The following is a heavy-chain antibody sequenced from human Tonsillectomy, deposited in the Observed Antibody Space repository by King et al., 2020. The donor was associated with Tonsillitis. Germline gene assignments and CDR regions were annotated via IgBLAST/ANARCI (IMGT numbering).Heavy chain of an antibody. D-gene: IGHD4-17*01. CDR2: IKKDGTSK. J-gene: IGHJ4*02. Sequence: VQLVQSGGGLVQPGGSLRLSCGASGFTFSNSWMGWVRQAPGKGLEWVANIKKDGTSKYYLDSVEGRFTISRDNAENSLYLQMNSLRDEDTAVYYCAKHGDWAFYYWGQGTLVTVSS. CDR3: AKHGDWAFYY. V-gene: IGHV3-7*01. CDR1: GFTFSNSW.